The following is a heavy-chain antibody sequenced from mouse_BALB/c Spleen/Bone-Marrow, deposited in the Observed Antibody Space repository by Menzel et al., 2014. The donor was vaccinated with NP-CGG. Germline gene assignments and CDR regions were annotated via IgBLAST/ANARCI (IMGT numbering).Heavy chain of an antibody. J-gene: IGHJ4*01. CDR3: ARWEYYAMDY. Sequence: VQLQQSGAELVKPGASVKLSCTASGFNVKDTYMQWVKQRPEQGLEWIGRIDPANGNTQYDPKFQGKATITADTSSNTAYLQLSSLTSEDTAVYYCARWEYYAMDYWGQGTSVTVSS. CDR1: GFNVKDTY. CDR2: IDPANGNT. D-gene: IGHD4-1*01. V-gene: IGHV14-3*02.